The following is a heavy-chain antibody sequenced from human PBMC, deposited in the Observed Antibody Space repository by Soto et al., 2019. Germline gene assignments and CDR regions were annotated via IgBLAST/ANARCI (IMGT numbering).Heavy chain of an antibody. CDR2: IYHSGYT. V-gene: IGHV4-30-2*01. Sequence: QLQLQESGPGLVKPSQTLSLTCTVSGGSISSGGYSWNWIRQAPGKGLEWIGYIYHSGYTLYNPPLKGRVTISVDKSKNHFSLNLTSVTAADTAVYYCARDQLEGNWFDPWGQGTLVTVSS. D-gene: IGHD1-1*01. CDR1: GGSISSGGYS. CDR3: ARDQLEGNWFDP. J-gene: IGHJ5*02.